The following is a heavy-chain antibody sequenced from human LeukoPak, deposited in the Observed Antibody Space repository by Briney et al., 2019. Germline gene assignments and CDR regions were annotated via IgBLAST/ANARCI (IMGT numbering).Heavy chain of an antibody. CDR3: TRDPRHLDS. V-gene: IGHV3-11*04. D-gene: IGHD6-6*01. CDR1: GFTFSDSY. CDR2: ISGSGHDI. J-gene: IGHJ5*01. Sequence: GGSLRLSCAASGFTFSDSYMTWVRQAPGKGVEWVAYISGSGHDINYSESAKGRFTISRDNAKNSLYLQMSGLRVENTAVYYCTRDPRHLDSWGQEPWSPSPQ.